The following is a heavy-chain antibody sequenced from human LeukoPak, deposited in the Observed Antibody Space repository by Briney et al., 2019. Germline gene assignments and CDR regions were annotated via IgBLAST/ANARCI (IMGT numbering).Heavy chain of an antibody. CDR1: GYTFTSYY. V-gene: IGHV1-46*01. Sequence: GASVKVSCKASGYTFTSYYMHWVRQAPGQGLEWMGIINPSGGSTSYAQKFQGRVTMTRDMSTSTVYMELSSLRSEDTAVYYCARDRGDILTGYFVSNYMDVWGKGTTVTVSS. CDR2: INPSGGST. CDR3: ARDRGDILTGYFVSNYMDV. D-gene: IGHD3-9*01. J-gene: IGHJ6*03.